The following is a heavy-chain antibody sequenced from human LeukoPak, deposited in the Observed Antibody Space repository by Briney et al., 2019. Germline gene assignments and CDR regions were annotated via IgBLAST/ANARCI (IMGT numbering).Heavy chain of an antibody. CDR1: GFTFSRYA. CDR2: ISGSGGTT. Sequence: GGSLRLSCAASGFTFSRYAMSWVRQAPGKGLEWVSVISGSGGTTYYADSVKGRFTISRDNSKNTLYLRMNSLRAEDTAVYYCERDSRFFDCWGQGTLVTVSS. CDR3: ERDSRFFDC. J-gene: IGHJ4*02. V-gene: IGHV3-23*01.